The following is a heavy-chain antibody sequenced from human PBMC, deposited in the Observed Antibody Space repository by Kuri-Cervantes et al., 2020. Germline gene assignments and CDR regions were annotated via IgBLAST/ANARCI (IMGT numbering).Heavy chain of an antibody. CDR2: SSPSSPYI. CDR3: ARGTENGVEISNFDY. J-gene: IGHJ4*02. CDR1: GYIFTNYG. Sequence: GESLKISCKTSGYIFTNYGITWVRQAPGQGLEWVGWSSPSSPYIRYYAEKFRDRVTVTTDTSTSTGYLELRSLRSDDTAVYFCARGTENGVEISNFDYWGQGTLVTVSS. D-gene: IGHD2-8*01. V-gene: IGHV1-18*01.